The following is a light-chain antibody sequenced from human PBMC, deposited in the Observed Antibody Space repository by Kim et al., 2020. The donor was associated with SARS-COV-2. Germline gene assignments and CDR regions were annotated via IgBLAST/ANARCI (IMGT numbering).Light chain of an antibody. Sequence: PGQSFTISCTGTSSDVGGYTYVSWYQQHPGKAPKLMIYEVSKRPSGVPDRFSGSKSGNTASLTVSGLQAEDEADYYCSSYAGSNKVFGTGTKVTVL. J-gene: IGLJ1*01. CDR1: SSDVGGYTY. CDR2: EVS. CDR3: SSYAGSNKV. V-gene: IGLV2-8*01.